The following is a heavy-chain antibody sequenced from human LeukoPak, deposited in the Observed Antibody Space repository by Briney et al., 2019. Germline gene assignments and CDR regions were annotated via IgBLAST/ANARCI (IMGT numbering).Heavy chain of an antibody. CDR2: IYYSGST. CDR3: ARGGIWGRFTGSNGGSLNP. Sequence: SETLSLTCTVSGGSISSYYWSWIRQPPGKGLEWIGYIYYSGSTNYNPSLKSRVTISVDTSKNQFSLKLSSVTAADTAVYYCARGGIWGRFTGSNGGSLNPWGQGTLVTVSS. CDR1: GGSISSYY. J-gene: IGHJ5*02. V-gene: IGHV4-59*01. D-gene: IGHD2-8*01.